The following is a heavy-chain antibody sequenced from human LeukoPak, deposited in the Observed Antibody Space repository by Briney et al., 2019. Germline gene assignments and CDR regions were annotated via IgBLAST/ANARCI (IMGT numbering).Heavy chain of an antibody. V-gene: IGHV4-34*01. J-gene: IGHJ6*02. CDR3: ARVPLYGMDV. Sequence: SETLSLTCAVYGGSLSGYYWSWIRQPPGKGLEWIGEINHSGSTDYNPSLKSRVTISVDTSKNQFSLKLSSVTAADTAVYYCARVPLYGMDVWGQGTTVTVSS. CDR2: INHSGST. CDR1: GGSLSGYY.